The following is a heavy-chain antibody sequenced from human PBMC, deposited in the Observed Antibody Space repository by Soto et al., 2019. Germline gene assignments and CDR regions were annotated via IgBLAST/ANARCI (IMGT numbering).Heavy chain of an antibody. CDR1: GGSISSSSYY. Sequence: LSLTCTVSGGSISSSSYYWGWIRQPPGKGLEWIGSIYYSGSTYYNPSLKSRVTISVDTSKNQFSLKLSSVTAADTAVYYCARRPPYYYDSSGYVDYWGQGTLVTVSS. J-gene: IGHJ4*02. CDR2: IYYSGST. D-gene: IGHD3-22*01. CDR3: ARRPPYYYDSSGYVDY. V-gene: IGHV4-39*01.